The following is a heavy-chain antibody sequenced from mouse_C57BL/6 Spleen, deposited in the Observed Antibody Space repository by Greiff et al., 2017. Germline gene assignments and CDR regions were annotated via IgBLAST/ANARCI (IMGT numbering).Heavy chain of an antibody. CDR1: GFNIKDYY. D-gene: IGHD2-1*01. V-gene: IGHV14-2*01. Sequence: VQLKESGAELVKPGASVKLSCTASGFNIKDYYMHWVKQRTEQGLEWIGRIDPEDGEPKYASKFQGKATITAATSSNTAYLQLSSLTSADAAVXYYASRGCNYGWYFDVWGTGTTVTVSS. J-gene: IGHJ1*03. CDR3: ASRGCNYGWYFDV. CDR2: IDPEDGEP.